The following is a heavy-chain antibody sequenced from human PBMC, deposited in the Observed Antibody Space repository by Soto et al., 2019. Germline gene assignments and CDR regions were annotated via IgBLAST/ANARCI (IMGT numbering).Heavy chain of an antibody. Sequence: SETLSLTCTVSGGSISSSSYYWGWIRQPPGKGLEWIGSIYYSGSTYYNPSLKSRVTISVDTSKNQFSLKLSSVTAADTAVYYCARGRDIVATNDIDYWGQGTLVTVSS. V-gene: IGHV4-39*01. J-gene: IGHJ4*02. CDR3: ARGRDIVATNDIDY. D-gene: IGHD5-12*01. CDR2: IYYSGST. CDR1: GGSISSSSYY.